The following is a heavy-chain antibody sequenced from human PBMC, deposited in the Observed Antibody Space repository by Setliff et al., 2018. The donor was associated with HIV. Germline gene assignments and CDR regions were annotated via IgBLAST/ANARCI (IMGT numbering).Heavy chain of an antibody. CDR1: GGSIKSSSDY. D-gene: IGHD3-22*01. CDR3: ARVRLTMIMMVDYFDQ. J-gene: IGHJ4*02. CDR2: IYSTGDT. V-gene: IGHV4-61*05. Sequence: SETLSLTCTVSGGSIKSSSDYWSWIRQPPGKGLEWVGHIYSTGDTNYNPSLKSRVTLSADTSKNQLSLSLTSVTAADTAVYYCARVRLTMIMMVDYFDQWGQGTLVTVSS.